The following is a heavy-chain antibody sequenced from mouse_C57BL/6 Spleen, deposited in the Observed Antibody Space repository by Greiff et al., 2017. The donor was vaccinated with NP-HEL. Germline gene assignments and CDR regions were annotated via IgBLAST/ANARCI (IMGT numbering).Heavy chain of an antibody. D-gene: IGHD1-1*01. CDR3: ARGGLLLLYFDV. CDR2: IYPRSGNT. V-gene: IGHV1-81*01. J-gene: IGHJ1*03. CDR1: GYTFTSYG. Sequence: QVQLKESGAELARPGASVKLSCKASGYTFTSYGISWVKQRTGQGLEWIGEIYPRSGNTYYNEKFKGKATLTADKSSSTAYMELRSLTSEDSAVYFCARGGLLLLYFDVWGTGTTVTVSS.